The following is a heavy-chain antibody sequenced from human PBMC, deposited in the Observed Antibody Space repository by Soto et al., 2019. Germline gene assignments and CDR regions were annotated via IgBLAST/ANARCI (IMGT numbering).Heavy chain of an antibody. CDR3: AYPAYYDSLGFDL. J-gene: IGHJ5*02. CDR1: GFTFSSYA. V-gene: IGHV3-30-3*01. D-gene: IGHD3-22*01. Sequence: PGGSLRLSCAASGFTFSSYAMHWVRQAPGKGLEWVAVISYDGSNKYYADSVKGRFTISRDNSKNTLYLQMNSLRAEDTAVYYCAYPAYYDSLGFDLWGHGTLVTVSS. CDR2: ISYDGSNK.